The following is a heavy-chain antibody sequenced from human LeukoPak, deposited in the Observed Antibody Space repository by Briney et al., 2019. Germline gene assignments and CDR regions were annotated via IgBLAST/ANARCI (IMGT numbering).Heavy chain of an antibody. J-gene: IGHJ4*02. D-gene: IGHD2/OR15-2a*01. Sequence: GGTLRLSCAASGFIFSSYGMSWVRQAPGKGLEWVTTISYSAGLTYYADSVKGRFTISRDNSKNTLYLQMSSLRGEDTAVYYCTKAGDNRRPYYYDFWGQGTLVTVSS. CDR1: GFIFSSYG. V-gene: IGHV3-23*01. CDR3: TKAGDNRRPYYYDF. CDR2: ISYSAGLT.